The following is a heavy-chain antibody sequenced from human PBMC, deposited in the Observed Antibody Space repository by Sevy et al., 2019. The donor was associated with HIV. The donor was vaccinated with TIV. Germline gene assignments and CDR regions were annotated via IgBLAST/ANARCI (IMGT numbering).Heavy chain of an antibody. CDR3: ARETVYSSSPIYYGMDV. J-gene: IGHJ6*02. V-gene: IGHV3-30-3*01. CDR1: GFTFSSYA. CDR2: ISYDGSNK. D-gene: IGHD6-6*01. Sequence: WGSLRLSCAASGFTFSSYAMHWVRQAPGKGLEWVAVISYDGSNKYYADSVKGRFTISRDNSKNTLYLQMNSLRAEDTAVYYCARETVYSSSPIYYGMDVWGQGTTVTVSS.